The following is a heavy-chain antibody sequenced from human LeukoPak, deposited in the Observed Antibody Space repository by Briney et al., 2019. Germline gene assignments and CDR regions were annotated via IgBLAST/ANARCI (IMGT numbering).Heavy chain of an antibody. J-gene: IGHJ4*02. D-gene: IGHD6-19*01. CDR3: ARGGWSDWTQFDY. CDR1: GGTFSSYA. CDR2: IIPIFGTA. V-gene: IGHV1-69*13. Sequence: GASVTVSCEASGGTFSSYAISWVRQAPGQGLEWMGGIIPIFGTANYAQKFQGRVTITADESTSTAYMELSSLRSEDTAVYYCARGGWSDWTQFDYWGQGTLVTVSS.